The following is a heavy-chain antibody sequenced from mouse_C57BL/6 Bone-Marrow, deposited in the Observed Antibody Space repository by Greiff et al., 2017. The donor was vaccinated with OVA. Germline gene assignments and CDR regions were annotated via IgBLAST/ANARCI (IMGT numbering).Heavy chain of an antibody. V-gene: IGHV1-18*01. CDR3: ARPYGSSPYYFDS. J-gene: IGHJ2*01. D-gene: IGHD1-1*01. Sequence: DVQLQQSGPELVKPGASVKIPCKASGYTFTDYNMDWVKQSHGKSLEWIGDINPNNGGTIYNQKFKGKATLTVDKSSSTAYMELRSLTSEDTAVYYCARPYGSSPYYFDSRGQGTTLTVSS. CDR2: INPNNGGT. CDR1: GYTFTDYN.